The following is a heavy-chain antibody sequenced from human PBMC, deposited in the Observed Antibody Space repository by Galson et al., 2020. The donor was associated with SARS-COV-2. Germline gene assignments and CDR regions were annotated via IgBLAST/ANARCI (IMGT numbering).Heavy chain of an antibody. J-gene: IGHJ5*02. CDR2: ISGSGDFT. CDR3: AKLGYDFWSGGAGS. Sequence: GGSLILSFSSSVFTFNPYAISWVRQAPGKVLEWVSAISGSGDFTYSADSVKGRFTISIDNSPNTLSLPLTNLRADDTAVYYCAKLGYDFWSGGAGSWGQGTLVTGSS. D-gene: IGHD3-3*01. CDR1: VFTFNPYA. V-gene: IGHV3-23*01.